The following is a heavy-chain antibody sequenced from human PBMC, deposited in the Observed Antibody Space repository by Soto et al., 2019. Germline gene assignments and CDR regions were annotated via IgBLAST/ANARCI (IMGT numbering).Heavy chain of an antibody. Sequence: GESVKISCKGSGYSFTIYCINWVLQMPGKGLEWMGIIYPGDSDTRYSPSFQGQVTISADKSISTAYLQWRSLKASDTAMYYCARHHGSPGSYFGMDVWGQGTTVTVSS. CDR3: ARHHGSPGSYFGMDV. J-gene: IGHJ6*02. CDR1: GYSFTIYC. V-gene: IGHV5-51*01. D-gene: IGHD6-13*01. CDR2: IYPGDSDT.